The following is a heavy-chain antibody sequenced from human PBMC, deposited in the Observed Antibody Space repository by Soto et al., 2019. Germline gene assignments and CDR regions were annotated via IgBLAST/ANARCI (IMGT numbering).Heavy chain of an antibody. Sequence: PGGSLRLSCAASGLTFNRYWMHWVRPAPGRGLVWVSHINTDGSNTNYADSVNGRFTISRDNAKSTLFLQMNSLRDEDTAVYYCAREFCSGGNCYTYYFDPWGQGIPVTVSS. J-gene: IGHJ5*02. V-gene: IGHV3-74*01. CDR1: GLTFNRYW. D-gene: IGHD2-15*01. CDR3: AREFCSGGNCYTYYFDP. CDR2: INTDGSNT.